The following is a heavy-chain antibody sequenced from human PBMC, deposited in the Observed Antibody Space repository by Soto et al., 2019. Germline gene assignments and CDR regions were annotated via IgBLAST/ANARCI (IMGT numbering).Heavy chain of an antibody. V-gene: IGHV3-23*01. CDR3: AKDCIPRHSIYDSFDI. Sequence: EGRLLESGGGLVQPGGSLEVSCRASGFNFANYAMRWVRQAPGKGPEWVASVGGGGTDTKYADSVRGRFTISRDDSKNTLFLHMNGLRAEDTAIYYCAKDCIPRHSIYDSFDIWGQGTTVTVSS. D-gene: IGHD2-21*01. CDR2: VGGGGTDT. J-gene: IGHJ3*02. CDR1: GFNFANYA.